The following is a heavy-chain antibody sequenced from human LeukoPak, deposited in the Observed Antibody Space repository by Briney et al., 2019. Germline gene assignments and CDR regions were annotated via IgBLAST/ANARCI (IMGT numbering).Heavy chain of an antibody. CDR2: MYSGGTT. J-gene: IGHJ3*02. D-gene: IGHD6-13*01. Sequence: PSETLSLTCTVSDGSINGYYWSWIRQPPGKGLDWIGYMYSGGTTNYSPSLKRRVTISEDMSKNQFSLKLTSVTAADTAVYYCARHSGHSSTNDAFDIWGQGTMVIVSS. CDR3: ARHSGHSSTNDAFDI. CDR1: DGSINGYY. V-gene: IGHV4-59*01.